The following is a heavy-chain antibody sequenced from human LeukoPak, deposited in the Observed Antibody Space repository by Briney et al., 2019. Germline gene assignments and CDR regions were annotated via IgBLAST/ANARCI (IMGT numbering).Heavy chain of an antibody. CDR3: ARDVIVPAANWFDP. J-gene: IGHJ5*02. Sequence: ASVKVSCKASGYTFTGYYMHWVRQAPGQGLEWMGWINPNSGGTNYAQKFQGRVTMTRDTSISTAYMELSRLRSDDTAVYYCARDVIVPAANWFDPWGEVTLVTVSS. D-gene: IGHD2-2*01. CDR2: INPNSGGT. CDR1: GYTFTGYY. V-gene: IGHV1-2*02.